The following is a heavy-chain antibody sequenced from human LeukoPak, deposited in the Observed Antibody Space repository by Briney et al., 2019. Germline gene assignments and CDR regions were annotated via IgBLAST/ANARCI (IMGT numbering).Heavy chain of an antibody. Sequence: ASVKVSCKASGCTFTGYYMHWVRQAPGQGLEWMGRIDPNSGGTSYAQNFQGRVTMTRDTSISTAYMDLTRLTSDDTAVYYCARDASVSADYWGQGTLATVSS. D-gene: IGHD5/OR15-5a*01. J-gene: IGHJ4*02. V-gene: IGHV1-2*06. CDR1: GCTFTGYY. CDR3: ARDASVSADY. CDR2: IDPNSGGT.